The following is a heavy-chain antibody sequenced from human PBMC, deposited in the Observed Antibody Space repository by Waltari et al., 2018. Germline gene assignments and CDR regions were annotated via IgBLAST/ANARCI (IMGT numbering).Heavy chain of an antibody. CDR1: GGSISRSRYY. J-gene: IGHJ5*02. D-gene: IGHD5-12*01. V-gene: IGHV4-39*01. CDR2: MYYSGTT. CDR3: ARHWKRNGYRFDP. Sequence: QLQLQESGPGLMKPSETLSLTCPVPGGSISRSRYYWGWIRQSPGKGLEWIASMYYSGTTYYNPTLESRVTISGDTSKNQFSLRLSSVTAADTAVYYCARHWKRNGYRFDPWGQGTLVTVSS.